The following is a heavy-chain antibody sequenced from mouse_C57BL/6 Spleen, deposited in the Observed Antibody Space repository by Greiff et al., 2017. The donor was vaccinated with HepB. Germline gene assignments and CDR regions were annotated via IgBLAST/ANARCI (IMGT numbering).Heavy chain of an antibody. J-gene: IGHJ1*03. V-gene: IGHV1-64*01. CDR1: GYTFTSYW. CDR3: ARSYDYYWYFDV. Sequence: VQLQQSGAELVKPGASVKLSCKASGYTFTSYWMHWVKQRPGQGLEWIGMIHPNSGSTNYNEKFKSKATLTVDKSSSTAYMQLSSLTSEDSAVYYCARSYDYYWYFDVWGTGTTVTVSS. CDR2: IHPNSGST. D-gene: IGHD2-4*01.